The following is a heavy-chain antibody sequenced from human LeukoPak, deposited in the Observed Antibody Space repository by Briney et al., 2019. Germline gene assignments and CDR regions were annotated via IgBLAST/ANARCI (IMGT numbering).Heavy chain of an antibody. V-gene: IGHV1-18*01. CDR3: ARDLFPYYYDSSGKASFFDY. CDR2: ISAYNGNT. D-gene: IGHD3-22*01. Sequence: ASVKVSCKASGYTFTSYGISWVRQAPGQGLEWMGWISAYNGNTNYAQKLQGRVTMTTDTSTSTAYMELRSLRSDDTAVYYCARDLFPYYYDSSGKASFFDYWGQGTLVTVSS. J-gene: IGHJ4*02. CDR1: GYTFTSYG.